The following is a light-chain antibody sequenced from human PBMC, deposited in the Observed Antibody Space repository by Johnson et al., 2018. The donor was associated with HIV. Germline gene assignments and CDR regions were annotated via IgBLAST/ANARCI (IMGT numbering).Light chain of an antibody. CDR1: RSNIGNNY. Sequence: HSVLTHPPSVSAAPGQKVTISCSGSRSNIGNNYVSWYQQLPGTAPKLLIYENNKRPSGIPDRFSGSKSGTSATLGITGLQTGDEADYYCGTWDSSLSAGNVVGTGTKVTVL. CDR2: ENN. CDR3: GTWDSSLSAGNV. J-gene: IGLJ1*01. V-gene: IGLV1-51*02.